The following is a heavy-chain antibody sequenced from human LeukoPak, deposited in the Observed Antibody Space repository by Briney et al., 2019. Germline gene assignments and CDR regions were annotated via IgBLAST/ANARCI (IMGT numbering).Heavy chain of an antibody. CDR2: IYYSGST. CDR1: GGSISSGDYY. Sequence: SQTLSLTCTVSGGSISSGDYYWSWIRQPPGKGLEWIEYIYYSGSTYYNPSLKSRVTISVDTSKNQFSLKLSSVTAADTAVYYCAREGTNCSSTSCYTYFDYWGQGTLVTVSS. D-gene: IGHD2-2*02. CDR3: AREGTNCSSTSCYTYFDY. V-gene: IGHV4-30-4*08. J-gene: IGHJ4*02.